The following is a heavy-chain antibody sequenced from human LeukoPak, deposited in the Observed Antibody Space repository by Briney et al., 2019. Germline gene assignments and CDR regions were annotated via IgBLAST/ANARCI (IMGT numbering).Heavy chain of an antibody. CDR1: GFTFSTYY. V-gene: IGHV3-21*01. D-gene: IGHD2-2*01. Sequence: PGGSLRLSYAAPGFTFSTYYMNWVRQAPGKGLEWVSSISGSGTYKYYEDSVKGRFTISRDNAENSLYLQMNSLRVEDTAVYYCASRYCSGTSCYAFDYWGQGTLVTVSS. CDR3: ASRYCSGTSCYAFDY. CDR2: ISGSGTYK. J-gene: IGHJ4*02.